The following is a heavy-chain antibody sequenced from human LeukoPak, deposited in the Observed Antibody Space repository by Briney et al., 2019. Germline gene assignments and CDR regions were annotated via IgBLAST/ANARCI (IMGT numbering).Heavy chain of an antibody. V-gene: IGHV1-3*01. D-gene: IGHD3-10*01. CDR3: ARVPYYYGSGSFPFDY. Sequence: ASVKVSCKASGYTFTTYAMHWVRQAPGQRLEWMGWINAGNGNTKYSQKFQGRVTITRDTSASTAYMELSSLRSEDTAVYYCARVPYYYGSGSFPFDYWGQGTLVTVSS. CDR1: GYTFTTYA. CDR2: INAGNGNT. J-gene: IGHJ4*02.